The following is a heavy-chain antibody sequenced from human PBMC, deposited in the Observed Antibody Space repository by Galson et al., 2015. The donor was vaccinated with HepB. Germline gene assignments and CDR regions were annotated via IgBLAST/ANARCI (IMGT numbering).Heavy chain of an antibody. CDR2: IIPIFGTA. D-gene: IGHD3-10*01. CDR1: GGTFSSYA. V-gene: IGHV1-69*13. J-gene: IGHJ4*02. Sequence: SVKVSCKASGGTFSSYAISWVRQAPGQGLEWMGGIIPIFGTANYAQKFQGRVTITADESTSTAYMELSSLRSEDTAVYYCARGPGFGELFSYFDYWGQGTLVTVSS. CDR3: ARGPGFGELFSYFDY.